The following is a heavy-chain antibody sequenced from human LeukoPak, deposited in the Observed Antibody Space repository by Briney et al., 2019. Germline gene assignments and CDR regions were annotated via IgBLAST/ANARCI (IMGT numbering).Heavy chain of an antibody. CDR3: SAYFDY. CDR1: GFTFSSYA. CDR2: ISNSGDNT. Sequence: PGGSLRLSCAASGFTFSSYAMNWVRQAPGKGLEWVSSISNSGDNTYYADSVKGRFTISRDNSKNTLYLQMSSLRAEDTALYYCSAYFDYWGQGTLVTVSS. V-gene: IGHV3-23*01. J-gene: IGHJ4*02.